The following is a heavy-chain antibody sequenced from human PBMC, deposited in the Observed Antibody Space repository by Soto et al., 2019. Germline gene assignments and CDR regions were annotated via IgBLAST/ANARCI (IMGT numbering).Heavy chain of an antibody. CDR3: ARALSYSSGWYKG. CDR2: IIPIFGTA. Sequence: QVQLVQSGAEVKKPGSSVKVSCTASGGTFSSYAISWVRQAPGQGLEWMGGIIPIFGTANYAQKFQGRVTITADESTSTGYMELSSLRSEDTAVDYCARALSYSSGWYKGWGQGTLVTVSS. D-gene: IGHD6-19*01. J-gene: IGHJ4*02. CDR1: GGTFSSYA. V-gene: IGHV1-69*01.